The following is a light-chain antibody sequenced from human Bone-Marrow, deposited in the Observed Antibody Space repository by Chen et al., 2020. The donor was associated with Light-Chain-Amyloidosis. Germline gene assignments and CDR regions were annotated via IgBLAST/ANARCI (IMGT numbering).Light chain of an antibody. Sequence: QSVLTQPPSVSGAPGQRVTISCAGSSANIGTGYVVHWYQQPPGSAPKVVIYSNSNRPSGVPDRFSGSKSGTSAFLAISGLRSEDEADYYCAAWDGSLSGYVFGTGTKVIVL. CDR1: SANIGTGYV. V-gene: IGLV1-40*01. CDR3: AAWDGSLSGYV. CDR2: SNS. J-gene: IGLJ1*01.